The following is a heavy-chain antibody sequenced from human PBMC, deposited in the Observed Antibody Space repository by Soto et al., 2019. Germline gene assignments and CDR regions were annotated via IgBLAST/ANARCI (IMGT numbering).Heavy chain of an antibody. V-gene: IGHV4-31*03. CDR2: IYYSGST. Sequence: SETLSLTCTVSGGSVSSGSYYWSWIRQPPGKGLEWIGYIYYSGSTYYNPSLKSRVTISVDTFKNQFSLKLSSVTAADTAVYYCASYDYVWGSYRANDAFDIWGQGTMVT. D-gene: IGHD3-16*02. J-gene: IGHJ3*02. CDR1: GGSVSSGSYY. CDR3: ASYDYVWGSYRANDAFDI.